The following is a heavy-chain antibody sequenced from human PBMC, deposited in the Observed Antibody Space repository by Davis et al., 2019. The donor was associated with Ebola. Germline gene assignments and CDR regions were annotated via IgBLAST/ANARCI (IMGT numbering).Heavy chain of an antibody. CDR2: IFPGDSDA. V-gene: IGHV5-51*01. D-gene: IGHD2/OR15-2a*01. Sequence: GESLKISCKGSGYSFPIYWIGWVRQMPGKGLEWMGMIFPGDSDARYTPSFQGQVTISVDKSINTAYLQWNSLKASDTAIYYCARLERAGSSTYFDYWGQGALVTVSS. J-gene: IGHJ4*02. CDR1: GYSFPIYW. CDR3: ARLERAGSSTYFDY.